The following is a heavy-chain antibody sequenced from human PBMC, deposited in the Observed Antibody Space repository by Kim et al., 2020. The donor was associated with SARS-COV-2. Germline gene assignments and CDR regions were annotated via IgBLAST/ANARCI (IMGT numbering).Heavy chain of an antibody. J-gene: IGHJ4*02. D-gene: IGHD2-2*01. Sequence: GGSLRLSCAASGFTFSNSDMNWVRQAPGKGLEWVSYIGSSGSTIYYADSVKGRFTISRDNAKNSLYLEMNSLRAEDTAVYYCARVLGYCSSSSCYLDYWGQGTLVTVSS. V-gene: IGHV3-48*03. CDR3: ARVLGYCSSSSCYLDY. CDR2: IGSSGSTI. CDR1: GFTFSNSD.